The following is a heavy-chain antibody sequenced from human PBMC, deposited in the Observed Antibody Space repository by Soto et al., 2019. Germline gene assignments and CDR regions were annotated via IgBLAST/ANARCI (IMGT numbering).Heavy chain of an antibody. CDR3: ARDRTAAGPSNWFDP. J-gene: IGHJ5*02. CDR1: GGSISTYY. Sequence: PSETLSLTCTVSGGSISTYYWSWIRQSAGKGLEWIGRIYPSGSTNYNPSLKGRVTMLVDTSKNQFSLKLNSVTAADTAVYYCARDRTAAGPSNWFDPWGQGTLVTVSS. CDR2: IYPSGST. D-gene: IGHD6-13*01. V-gene: IGHV4-4*07.